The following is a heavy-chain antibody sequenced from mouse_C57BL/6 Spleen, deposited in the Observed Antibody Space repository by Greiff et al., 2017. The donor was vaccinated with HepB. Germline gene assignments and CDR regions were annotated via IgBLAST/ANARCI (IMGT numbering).Heavy chain of an antibody. J-gene: IGHJ4*01. Sequence: VKLQQPGAELVRPGSSVKLSCKASGYTFTSYWMHWVKQRPIQGLEWIGNIDPSDSETHYNQKFKDKATLTVDKSSSTAYMQLSSLTSEDSAVYYCARDGSSYDYAMDYWGQGTSVTVSS. V-gene: IGHV1-52*01. D-gene: IGHD1-1*01. CDR1: GYTFTSYW. CDR2: IDPSDSET. CDR3: ARDGSSYDYAMDY.